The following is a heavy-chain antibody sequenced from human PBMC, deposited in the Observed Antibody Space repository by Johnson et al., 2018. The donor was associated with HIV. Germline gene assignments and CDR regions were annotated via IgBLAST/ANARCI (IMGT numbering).Heavy chain of an antibody. CDR2: INWYGGST. D-gene: IGHD2-2*03. CDR1: GFTFNDFD. V-gene: IGHV3-20*04. J-gene: IGHJ3*02. Sequence: VQLVESGGSVERPGGSLRLSCVGSGFTFNDFDMSWVRQAPGKGLEWVSGINWYGGSTGYADSVKGRFTISRDNAKNSLYMQMNSLRAEDTALYYCARDGYCSSTSCYDDAFDIWGQGTMVTVSS. CDR3: ARDGYCSSTSCYDDAFDI.